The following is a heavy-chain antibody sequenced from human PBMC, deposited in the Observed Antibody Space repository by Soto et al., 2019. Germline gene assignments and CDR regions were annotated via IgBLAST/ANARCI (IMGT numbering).Heavy chain of an antibody. CDR1: GGTFSSYA. D-gene: IGHD2-2*01. CDR3: PRGGPGGLTPFGY. J-gene: IGHJ4*02. Sequence: QVQLVQSGAEVKKPGSSVKVSCKASGGTFSSYAISWVRQAPGQGLEWMGGIIPIFGTANYAQKFQGRVTITANEPTSTAHMEVSSLRSEETAVYYRPRGGPGGLTPFGYWGQGSLVTVSS. CDR2: IIPIFGTA. V-gene: IGHV1-69*12.